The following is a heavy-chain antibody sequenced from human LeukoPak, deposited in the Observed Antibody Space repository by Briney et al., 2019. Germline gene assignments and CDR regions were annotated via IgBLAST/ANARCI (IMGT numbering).Heavy chain of an antibody. Sequence: PGGSLRLSCAATGFTFRDYYMGWIRQAPGKGLEWIGEINHSGSTNYNPSLKSRVTISVDTSKNQFSLKLSSVTAADTAFYYCASQGHHGKIVGTTLSYFYMDVWGKGTTVTVSS. V-gene: IGHV4-34*01. CDR2: INHSGST. D-gene: IGHD1-26*01. CDR3: ASQGHHGKIVGTTLSYFYMDV. J-gene: IGHJ6*03. CDR1: GFTFRDYY.